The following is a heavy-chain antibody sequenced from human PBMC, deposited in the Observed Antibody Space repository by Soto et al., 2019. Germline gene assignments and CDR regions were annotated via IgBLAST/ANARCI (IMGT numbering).Heavy chain of an antibody. CDR2: ISYDGSNK. V-gene: IGHV3-30*18. D-gene: IGHD6-19*01. J-gene: IGHJ4*02. CDR3: AKDHGAVATAFDY. CDR1: GFTFSSYG. Sequence: QVQLVESGGGVVQPGRSLRLSCAASGFTFSSYGMHWVRQAPGKGLEWVAVISYDGSNKYYADSVKGRFTISRDNSKNTRYLQMNSLTAEDTAVSYCAKDHGAVATAFDYWCQGTLVTVSS.